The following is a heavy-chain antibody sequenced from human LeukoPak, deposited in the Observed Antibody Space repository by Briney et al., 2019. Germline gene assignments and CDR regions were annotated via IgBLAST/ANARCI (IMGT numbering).Heavy chain of an antibody. D-gene: IGHD6-13*01. CDR3: ARVVGAAAGRILFYYYYYMDV. CDR2: ISYDGSNK. J-gene: IGHJ6*03. V-gene: IGHV3-30*04. Sequence: GGSLRLSCAASGFTFSSYAMHWVRQAPGKGLEWVAVISYDGSNKYYADSVKGRFTISRDNSKNTLYLQMNSLRAEDTAVYYCARVVGAAAGRILFYYYYYMDVWGKGTTVTVSS. CDR1: GFTFSSYA.